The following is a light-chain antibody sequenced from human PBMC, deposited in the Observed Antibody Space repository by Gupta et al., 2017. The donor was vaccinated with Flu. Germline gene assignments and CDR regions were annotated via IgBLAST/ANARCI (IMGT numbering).Light chain of an antibody. Sequence: SYVLTQAPSVSVAPGQTARVTCGGNNIQTKSVHWYQQKAGQAPVLVVYDDNDRPSGIPERFSGSNSGNTAILTISGVEAGDEADYYCQVWDSTNDHYVFGGGTMVTVL. V-gene: IGLV3-21*02. CDR2: DDN. J-gene: IGLJ1*01. CDR1: NIQTKS. CDR3: QVWDSTNDHYV.